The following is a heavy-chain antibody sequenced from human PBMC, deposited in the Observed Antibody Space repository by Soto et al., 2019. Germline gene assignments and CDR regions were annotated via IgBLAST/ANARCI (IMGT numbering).Heavy chain of an antibody. D-gene: IGHD2-15*01. Sequence: QVQLVQSGAEVTKPGASVKVSCKASGDTFTTYFVHWVRQAPGQGLDWMGVINPRDGAISYAQRFQGRVTMTRDTSTSTVYVELSSLRSEDTAMYYCTRRVYCSGGSCPLGFDYWGQGTLVTVSS. CDR1: GDTFTTYF. CDR2: INPRDGAI. CDR3: TRRVYCSGGSCPLGFDY. V-gene: IGHV1-46*03. J-gene: IGHJ4*02.